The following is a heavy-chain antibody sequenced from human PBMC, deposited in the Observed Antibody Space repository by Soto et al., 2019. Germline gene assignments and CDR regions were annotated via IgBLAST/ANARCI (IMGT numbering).Heavy chain of an antibody. V-gene: IGHV3-21*01. CDR3: ARDVEDDILTGSNYNYYGMDV. J-gene: IGHJ6*02. CDR1: GFTFSSYS. D-gene: IGHD3-9*01. CDR2: ISSSSSYI. Sequence: GGSLRLSCAASGFTFSSYSMNWVRQAPGKGLEWVSSISSSSSYIYYADSVKGRFTISRDNAKNSLYLQMNSLRAEDTAVYYCARDVEDDILTGSNYNYYGMDVWGQGTTVTVSS.